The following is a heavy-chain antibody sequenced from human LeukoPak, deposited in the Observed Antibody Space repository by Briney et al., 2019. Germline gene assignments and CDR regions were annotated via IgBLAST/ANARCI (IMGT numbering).Heavy chain of an antibody. D-gene: IGHD3-22*01. Sequence: GGSLRLSCAASGFTFSSYGMHWVRQAPGKGLVWVSRISDGGSTTTYADSVKGRFTISRDNAKNTLYLQMNGLRAEDTAVYYCSRSAYYDGSGNYYDYWGQGTLVTVSS. CDR2: ISDGGSTT. V-gene: IGHV3-74*01. CDR1: GFTFSSYG. CDR3: SRSAYYDGSGNYYDY. J-gene: IGHJ4*02.